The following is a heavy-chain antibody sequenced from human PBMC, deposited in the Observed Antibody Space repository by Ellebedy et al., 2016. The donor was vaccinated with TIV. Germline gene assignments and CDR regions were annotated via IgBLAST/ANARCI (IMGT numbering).Heavy chain of an antibody. V-gene: IGHV1-69*04. Sequence: SVKVSXXASGGTFSSYAISWVRQAPGQGLEWMGRIIPILGIANYAQKFQGRVTITADKSTSTAYMELSSLRSEDTAVYYCASADSSGYVVDYWGQGTLVTVSS. CDR2: IIPILGIA. CDR3: ASADSSGYVVDY. J-gene: IGHJ4*02. CDR1: GGTFSSYA. D-gene: IGHD3-22*01.